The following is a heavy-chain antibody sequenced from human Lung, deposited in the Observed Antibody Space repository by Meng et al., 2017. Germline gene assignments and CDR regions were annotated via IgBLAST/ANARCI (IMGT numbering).Heavy chain of an antibody. J-gene: IGHJ4*02. Sequence: VQSGAEGRKPGASVKVPCKPSGYNFPDYYIRWVRRAPGQGLEWMGRINPKSGDTHYAQKFQARVTMTGDTSISTAYMELSGLRSDDTAMYYCARDEDISAAGKLFGDYWGQGTLVTVSS. D-gene: IGHD6-25*01. CDR3: ARDEDISAAGKLFGDY. CDR1: GYNFPDYY. CDR2: INPKSGDT. V-gene: IGHV1-2*06.